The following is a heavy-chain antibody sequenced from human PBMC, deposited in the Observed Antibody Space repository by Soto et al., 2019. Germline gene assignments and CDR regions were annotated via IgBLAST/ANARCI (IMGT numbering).Heavy chain of an antibody. CDR1: GGSISSGGYY. CDR2: IYYSGST. V-gene: IGHV4-31*03. Sequence: SETLSLTCTVSGGSISSGGYYWSWIRQHPGKGLEWIGYIYYSGSTYYNPSLKSRVTISVDTSKNQFSLKLSSVTAADTAVYYCARDRNSGYDWHYGMDAWGQGTTVTVSS. D-gene: IGHD5-12*01. CDR3: ARDRNSGYDWHYGMDA. J-gene: IGHJ6*02.